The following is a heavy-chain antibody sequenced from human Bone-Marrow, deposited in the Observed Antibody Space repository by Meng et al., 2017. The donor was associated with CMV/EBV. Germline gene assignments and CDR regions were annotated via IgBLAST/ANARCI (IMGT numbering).Heavy chain of an antibody. J-gene: IGHJ4*02. CDR3: VREEGSGWNRLDY. V-gene: IGHV1-46*01. Sequence: ASVKVSCKASGYTFTNYYMHWVRQAPGQGLEWMGIINPRGGSTSYAQKFQGRVTMTRDTSTSTVYMELSSLRAEDTAVYYCVREEGSGWNRLDYWGQGTLVTVSS. CDR2: INPRGGST. CDR1: GYTFTNYY. D-gene: IGHD6-25*01.